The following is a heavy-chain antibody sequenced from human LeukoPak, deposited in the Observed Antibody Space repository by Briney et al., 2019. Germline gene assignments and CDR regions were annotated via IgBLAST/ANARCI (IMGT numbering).Heavy chain of an antibody. J-gene: IGHJ2*01. CDR3: ARAPPDWECSNSICYTWYFDL. CDR1: GCIFSDYY. CDR2: ISPSGSTI. Sequence: PGGSLRLSCAASGCIFSDYYMSWIRQAPGKGLEWVSYISPSGSTIFYADSVKGRFTISRDNAKNSLFLQMNNLGVEDTAVYYCARAPPDWECSNSICYTWYFDLWGRGTLVTVSS. V-gene: IGHV3-11*04. D-gene: IGHD2-2*02.